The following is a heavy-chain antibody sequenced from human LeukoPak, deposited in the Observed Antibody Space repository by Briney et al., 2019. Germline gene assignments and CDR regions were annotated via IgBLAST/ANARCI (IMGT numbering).Heavy chain of an antibody. CDR2: ISWDGGST. Sequence: GALRLSCAASGFTFDDNAMHWVRQAPGKGLEWVSLISWDGGSTYYADSVKGRFTISRDNSKNSLYLQMNSLRAEDTALYYCAKGAQRGYTYGYHLIDYWGQGTLVTVPS. D-gene: IGHD5-18*01. V-gene: IGHV3-43D*03. CDR1: GFTFDDNA. J-gene: IGHJ4*02. CDR3: AKGAQRGYTYGYHLIDY.